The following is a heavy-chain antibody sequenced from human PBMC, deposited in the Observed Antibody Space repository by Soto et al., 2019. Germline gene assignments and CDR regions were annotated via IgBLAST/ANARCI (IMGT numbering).Heavy chain of an antibody. D-gene: IGHD1-1*01. CDR1: GGSISSGGTGSY. CDR3: ASGHDAYKVRY. Sequence: QVQLQESGPGLVKPSQTLSLTCTVSGGSISSGGTGSYWTWIRQLPGKGLEWIGYIYYTGNTYYMPSLKSRTTISIDTSENQFSLKLTSVTAADTAVYFCASGHDAYKVRYWGQGTLVTVSS. J-gene: IGHJ4*02. V-gene: IGHV4-31*03. CDR2: IYYTGNT.